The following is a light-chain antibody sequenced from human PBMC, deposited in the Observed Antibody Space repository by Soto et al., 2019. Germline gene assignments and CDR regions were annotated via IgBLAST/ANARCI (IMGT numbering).Light chain of an antibody. CDR1: RSISRW. Sequence: DIQMTQSPATLSASVGDSVTITCRASRSISRWLTWYQQKPGKAPKLLIYEASSLESGVPSRFSGSGSGTEFTLTLGGLKPDELATYDCQQFNSYPITVGQGTRREIK. J-gene: IGKJ5*01. V-gene: IGKV1-5*01. CDR3: QQFNSYPIT. CDR2: EAS.